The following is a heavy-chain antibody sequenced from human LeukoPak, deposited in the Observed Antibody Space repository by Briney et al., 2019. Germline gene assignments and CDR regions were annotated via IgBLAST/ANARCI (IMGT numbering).Heavy chain of an antibody. CDR3: ARVKDGYNRGAFDI. CDR2: ISSSSSTI. V-gene: IGHV3-48*01. D-gene: IGHD5-24*01. J-gene: IGHJ3*02. Sequence: GGSLRLSCAASGFTFSSYSMNWVRQAPGKGLEWVSYISSSSSTIYYADSVKGRFTISRDNAKNSLYLQVNSLRAKDTAVYYCARVKDGYNRGAFDIWGQGTMVTVSS. CDR1: GFTFSSYS.